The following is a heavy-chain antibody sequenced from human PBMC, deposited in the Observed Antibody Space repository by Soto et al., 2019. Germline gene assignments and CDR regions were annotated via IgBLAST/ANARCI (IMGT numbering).Heavy chain of an antibody. Sequence: GGSLRLSCAASGFTFSSYSMNWVRQAPGKGLEWVSSISSSSSYIYYADSVKGRFTISRDNAKNSLYLQMNSLRAEDTAVYYCARGDESGYHFDYWGQGTLVTVSS. CDR3: ARGDESGYHFDY. CDR2: ISSSSSYI. CDR1: GFTFSSYS. J-gene: IGHJ4*02. V-gene: IGHV3-21*01. D-gene: IGHD3-3*01.